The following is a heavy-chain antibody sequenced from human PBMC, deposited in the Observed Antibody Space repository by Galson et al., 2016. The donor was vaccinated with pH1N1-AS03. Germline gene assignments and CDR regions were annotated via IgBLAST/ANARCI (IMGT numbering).Heavy chain of an antibody. V-gene: IGHV3-53*01. D-gene: IGHD5-24*01. CDR1: AFTVSSNF. CDR3: AKDRVYNDAQWVFDC. J-gene: IGHJ4*02. Sequence: SLRLSCAASAFTVSSNFMTWVRQAPGKGLEWVSGVVTNGDTYFADSVKGRFSISRDDSKNTMYLQMDSLGVEDTAIYYCAKDRVYNDAQWVFDCWGQGNPVTVSS. CDR2: VVTNGDT.